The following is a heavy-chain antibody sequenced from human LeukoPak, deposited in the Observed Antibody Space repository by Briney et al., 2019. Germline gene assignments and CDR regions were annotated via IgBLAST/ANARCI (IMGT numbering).Heavy chain of an antibody. J-gene: IGHJ6*02. CDR3: ATTGRLFNYGMDV. Sequence: GGSLRLSCAASGFTFSSYSMNWVRQAPGKGLEWVSSISSSSSYIYYADSVKGRFTISRDNAKNSLYLQMNSLRAEDTAVYYCATTGRLFNYGMDVWGQGTTVTVSS. CDR2: ISSSSSYI. CDR1: GFTFSSYS. V-gene: IGHV3-21*01. D-gene: IGHD6-25*01.